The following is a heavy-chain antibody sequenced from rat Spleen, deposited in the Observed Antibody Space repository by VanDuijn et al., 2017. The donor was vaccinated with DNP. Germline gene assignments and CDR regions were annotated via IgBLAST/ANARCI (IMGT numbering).Heavy chain of an antibody. CDR2: ISGVGST. Sequence: QVQLKESGPGLVQPSQTLSLTCTVSGFSLSTYGVSWVRQPPGKGLEWIAAISGVGSTYYTSALKSRLSISRDTSKSQVFLKMNSLQTEDTAIYFCTREVAPFAYWGQGTLVTVSS. CDR1: GFSLSTYG. V-gene: IGHV2S12*01. J-gene: IGHJ3*01. CDR3: TREVAPFAY.